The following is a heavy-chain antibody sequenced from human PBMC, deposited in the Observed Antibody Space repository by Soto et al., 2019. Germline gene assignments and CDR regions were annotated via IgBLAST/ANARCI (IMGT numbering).Heavy chain of an antibody. Sequence: QVQLVQSGAEVKKPGSSVRVSCKASGGTFSNHAIYWVRQAPGQGLEWMGGIIPIFGTPNYAQSFQGRLTTXADESTSTAYMELSSLSSQDTAVYYCARSSWPTDYWGQGTLVTVSS. J-gene: IGHJ4*02. CDR1: GGTFSNHA. V-gene: IGHV1-69*12. CDR3: ARSSWPTDY. D-gene: IGHD6-13*01. CDR2: IIPIFGTP.